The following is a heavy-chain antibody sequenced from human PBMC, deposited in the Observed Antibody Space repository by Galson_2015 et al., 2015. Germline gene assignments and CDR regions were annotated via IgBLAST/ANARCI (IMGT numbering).Heavy chain of an antibody. D-gene: IGHD3-10*01. CDR1: GFTFSSHS. J-gene: IGHJ6*03. Sequence: SLRPSCAASGFTFSSHSMNWVRQAPGKGLEWVSSISSGTSYRHYADSVKGRFTISRDNAKNSLFLQMNSLRAEDTAVYYCARVVEGSYYYYMDVWGKGNPGHRLL. V-gene: IGHV3-21*01. CDR2: ISSGTSYR. CDR3: ARVVEGSYYYYMDV.